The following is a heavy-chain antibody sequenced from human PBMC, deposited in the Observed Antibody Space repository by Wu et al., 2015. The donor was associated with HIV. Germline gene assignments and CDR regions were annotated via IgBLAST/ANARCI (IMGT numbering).Heavy chain of an antibody. CDR3: ARVQIGRYCSRRSCFYDS. Sequence: QVQLVQSGAEVKKPGASVKVSCKASGYSFTSYDINWVRQAPGQGLEWMGWMSPNSGSTGYAQKFQGRVTITRNTSISTAYMELSSLRSDDTAVYYCARVQIGRYCSRRSCFYDSWGQGTQVTVSS. J-gene: IGHJ4*02. CDR1: GYSFTSYD. D-gene: IGHD2-15*01. V-gene: IGHV1-8*01. CDR2: MSPNSGST.